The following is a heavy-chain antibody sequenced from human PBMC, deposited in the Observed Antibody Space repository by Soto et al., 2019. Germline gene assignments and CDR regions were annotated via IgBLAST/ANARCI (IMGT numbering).Heavy chain of an antibody. Sequence: GASVKVSCKVSGYTLTELSMHWVRQAPGKGLEWMGGFDPEDGETIYAQKFQGRVTMTEDTSTDTAYMELSSLRSEDTAVYYCATEVVVVPAAIRFSEYFQHWGQGTLVTVSS. CDR2: FDPEDGET. V-gene: IGHV1-24*01. CDR1: GYTLTELS. J-gene: IGHJ1*01. D-gene: IGHD2-2*02. CDR3: ATEVVVVPAAIRFSEYFQH.